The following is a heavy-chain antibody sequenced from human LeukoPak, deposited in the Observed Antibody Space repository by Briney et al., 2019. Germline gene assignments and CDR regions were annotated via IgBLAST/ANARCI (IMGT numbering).Heavy chain of an antibody. CDR1: GYSFTSYW. V-gene: IGHV5-51*01. CDR3: ARRSNYYDSQIDY. CDR2: IYPGVSAT. D-gene: IGHD3-22*01. Sequence: GESLKISCKGSGYSFTSYWIGWVRQMPGKGLEWMGIIYPGVSATRYSPSLQGQVTISADKSISTAYLQWSSLKTTDPARYYCARRSNYYDSQIDYCGQGTLVTVSS. J-gene: IGHJ4*02.